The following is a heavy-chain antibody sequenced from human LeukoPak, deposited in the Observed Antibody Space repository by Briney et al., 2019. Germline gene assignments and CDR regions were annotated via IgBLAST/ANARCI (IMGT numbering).Heavy chain of an antibody. CDR1: GFTFSSYS. J-gene: IGHJ6*03. Sequence: GGSLRLSCAASGFTFSSYSMNWVRQAPGKGLEWVSSISSSSSYIYYADSVKGRFTISRDNAKNSLYLQMNSLRAEDTAVYYCARDYRGHDFWSGYYTPYYYYYYMDVWGKGTTVTVSS. CDR2: ISSSSSYI. D-gene: IGHD3-3*01. V-gene: IGHV3-21*01. CDR3: ARDYRGHDFWSGYYTPYYYYYYMDV.